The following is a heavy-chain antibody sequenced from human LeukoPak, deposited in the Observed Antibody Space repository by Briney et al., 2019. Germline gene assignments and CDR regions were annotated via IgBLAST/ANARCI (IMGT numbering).Heavy chain of an antibody. V-gene: IGHV1-18*01. Sequence: ASVKVSCKASGYTFTSYGISWVRQAPGQGLEWMGWISAYNGNTNYAQKLQGRVTMTTDTSTSTAYMELRSLRSDDTAVYYCARDLIFLYSGCYGEFRNYFDYWGQGTLVTVSS. J-gene: IGHJ4*02. D-gene: IGHD1-26*01. CDR2: ISAYNGNT. CDR3: ARDLIFLYSGCYGEFRNYFDY. CDR1: GYTFTSYG.